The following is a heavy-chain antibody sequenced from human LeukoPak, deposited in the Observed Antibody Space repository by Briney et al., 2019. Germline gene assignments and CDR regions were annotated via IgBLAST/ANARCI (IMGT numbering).Heavy chain of an antibody. J-gene: IGHJ6*03. CDR2: INHSGST. D-gene: IGHD3-9*01. CDR3: ARGPGYEILTGSFNYHYMDV. V-gene: IGHV4-34*01. CDR1: GESFSGYY. Sequence: PSETLSLTCVVYGESFSGYYWGWIRQPPGKGLEWIGEINHSGSTHYNPSLKSRVIISVDTSKRQFFLKLRSVTAADTAVYYCARGPGYEILTGSFNYHYMDVWGKGTTVTVSS.